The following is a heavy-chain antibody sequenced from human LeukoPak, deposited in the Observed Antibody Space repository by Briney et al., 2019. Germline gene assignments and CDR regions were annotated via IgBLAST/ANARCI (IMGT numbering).Heavy chain of an antibody. D-gene: IGHD6-6*01. Sequence: GGSLRLSCAASGFTVSSNYMSWVRQAPGKGLEWVSVIYSGGSTYYADSVKGRFTISRDNSKNTLYLQMNSLRAEDTAVYYCARVARVSPSYYYYGMDVWGQGTTVTVSS. CDR2: IYSGGST. CDR1: GFTVSSNY. J-gene: IGHJ6*02. CDR3: ARVARVSPSYYYYGMDV. V-gene: IGHV3-66*01.